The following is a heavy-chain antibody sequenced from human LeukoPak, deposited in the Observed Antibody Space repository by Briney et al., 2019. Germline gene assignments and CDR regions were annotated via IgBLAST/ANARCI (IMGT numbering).Heavy chain of an antibody. Sequence: GGSLRLSCAASGFTFDDYAMHWVRQAPGKGLEWVSGISWNSGSIGYADSVKGRFTISRDNAKNSLYLQMNSLRAEDMALYYCAKEYWGLSSGGAFDIWGQGTMVTVSS. J-gene: IGHJ3*02. CDR1: GFTFDDYA. CDR3: AKEYWGLSSGGAFDI. V-gene: IGHV3-9*03. CDR2: ISWNSGSI. D-gene: IGHD2-15*01.